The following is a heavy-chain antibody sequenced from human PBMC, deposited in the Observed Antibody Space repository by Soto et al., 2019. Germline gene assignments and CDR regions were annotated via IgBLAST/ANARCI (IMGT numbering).Heavy chain of an antibody. J-gene: IGHJ6*02. D-gene: IGHD5-12*01. Sequence: SETLSLTCTVSGVSISSDNYYWGWIRQPPGKELEWIGSIYYSGSTYYNPSLKSRVTISVDTSKNQFSLKLSSVTAADTAVYDCARAGYRGYEGFLYYYYGMDVWGQGTTVTVSS. V-gene: IGHV4-39*01. CDR3: ARAGYRGYEGFLYYYYGMDV. CDR1: GVSISSDNYY. CDR2: IYYSGST.